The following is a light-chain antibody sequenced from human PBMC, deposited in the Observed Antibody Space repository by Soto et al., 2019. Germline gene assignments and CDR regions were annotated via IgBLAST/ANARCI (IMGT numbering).Light chain of an antibody. CDR2: TAS. V-gene: IGKV1-39*01. CDR3: QQNNTSPWT. CDR1: QTIGRY. Sequence: DIQMTQSPSSLSASVGDRVSITCRASQTIGRYVNWYQQKLGKAPKLLIYTASSLKSGVPSRFSGSGSGTYVTHTSSRLQPEDFTIYYCQQNNTSPWTFGQGTKVEIK. J-gene: IGKJ1*01.